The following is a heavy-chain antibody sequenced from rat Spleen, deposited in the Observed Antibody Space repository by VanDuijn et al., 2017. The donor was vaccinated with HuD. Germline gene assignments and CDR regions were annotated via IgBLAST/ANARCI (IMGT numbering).Heavy chain of an antibody. CDR1: GFTFSDYN. J-gene: IGHJ2*01. CDR3: SRGIDYFDY. CDR2: TWIDGNT. V-gene: IGHV2-32*01. Sequence: VQLVESGGGLVQPGRSLKLSCAASGFTFSDYNMAWVRQPPGKGLEWMGVTWIDGNTAYNSLLKSRLSISRGTSKNQVFLKMSSLQTDDTGTYYCSRGIDYFDYWGQGVMVTVSS.